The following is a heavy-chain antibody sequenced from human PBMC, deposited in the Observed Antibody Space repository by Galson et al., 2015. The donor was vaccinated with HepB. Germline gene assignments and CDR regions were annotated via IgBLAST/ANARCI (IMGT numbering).Heavy chain of an antibody. V-gene: IGHV3-21*01. Sequence: SLRLSCAASGFTFSSYSMNWVRQAPGKGLEWVSSISSSSSYIYYADSVKGRFTISRDNAKNSLYLQMNSLRAEDTAVYYCARDVAPAGYYFDYWGQGTLVTVSS. CDR1: GFTFSSYS. CDR3: ARDVAPAGYYFDY. J-gene: IGHJ4*02. CDR2: ISSSSSYI. D-gene: IGHD2-21*01.